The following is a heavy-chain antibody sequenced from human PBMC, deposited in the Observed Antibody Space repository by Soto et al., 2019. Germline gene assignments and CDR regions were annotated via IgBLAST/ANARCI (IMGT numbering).Heavy chain of an antibody. J-gene: IGHJ4*02. CDR2: IRTSPTTI. D-gene: IGHD2-2*01. V-gene: IGHV3-48*01. CDR1: GFTFSAYS. CDR3: ARDYHYAFDF. Sequence: EVQLVESGGGLVQPGGSLRLSCAASGFTFSAYSMNWVRQAPGKGLEWISYIRTSPTTIHYADSVKGRFTISRDNAENSLYLQMNSLRAEDTAIYYCARDYHYAFDFWGQGTLVTVSS.